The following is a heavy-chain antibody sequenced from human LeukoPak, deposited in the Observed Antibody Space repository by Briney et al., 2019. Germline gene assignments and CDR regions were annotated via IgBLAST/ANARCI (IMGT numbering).Heavy chain of an antibody. CDR2: ISGSGGST. Sequence: GSLRLSCAASGFTFSSYAMSWVRQAPGKGLEWVSAISGSGGSTYYADSVKGRFTISRDNSKNTLYLQMNSLRAEDTAVYYCANRRVDYDFWSGYPYSPYYYYYGMDVWGQGTTVTVSS. CDR3: ANRRVDYDFWSGYPYSPYYYYYGMDV. CDR1: GFTFSSYA. D-gene: IGHD3-3*01. V-gene: IGHV3-23*01. J-gene: IGHJ6*02.